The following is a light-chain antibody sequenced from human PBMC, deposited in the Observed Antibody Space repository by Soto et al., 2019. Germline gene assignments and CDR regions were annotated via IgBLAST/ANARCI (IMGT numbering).Light chain of an antibody. V-gene: IGKV3-20*01. CDR3: QQYGSSPPVYT. CDR2: GAS. J-gene: IGKJ2*01. Sequence: EIVLTQSPGTLSLSPGERATLSCRASQSVSSSYLAWYQQKPGQAPRLLIYGASSRATGNPDRFSGSGSGTDFTLTISRLEPEDFAVYYCQQYGSSPPVYTFGQGTKLEIK. CDR1: QSVSSSY.